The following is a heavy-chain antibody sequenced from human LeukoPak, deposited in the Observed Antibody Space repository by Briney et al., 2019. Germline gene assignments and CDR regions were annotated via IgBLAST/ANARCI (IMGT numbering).Heavy chain of an antibody. CDR2: ISYDGSNK. CDR3: ARVGTVVHFDY. Sequence: PGRSLRLSCAASGFTFSTYAIHWVRQAPGKGLEWVAVISYDGSNKYYADSVKGRFTISRDNSKNTLYLQMNSLRAEDTAVYYCARVGTVVHFDYWGQGTLVTVSS. V-gene: IGHV3-30-3*01. CDR1: GFTFSTYA. D-gene: IGHD4-23*01. J-gene: IGHJ4*02.